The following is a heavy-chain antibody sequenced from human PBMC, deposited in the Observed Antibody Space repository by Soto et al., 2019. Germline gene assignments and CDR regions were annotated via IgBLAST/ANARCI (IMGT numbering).Heavy chain of an antibody. Sequence: SETLSLTCAVYGGSFSGYYWSWIRQPPGKGLEWIGEINHSGSTNYNPSLKSRVTISVDTSKNQFSLKLSSVTAADTAVYYCARSSSRHNWFDPRGQGTLVTVSS. CDR2: INHSGST. D-gene: IGHD6-13*01. CDR3: ARSSSRHNWFDP. CDR1: GGSFSGYY. J-gene: IGHJ5*02. V-gene: IGHV4-34*01.